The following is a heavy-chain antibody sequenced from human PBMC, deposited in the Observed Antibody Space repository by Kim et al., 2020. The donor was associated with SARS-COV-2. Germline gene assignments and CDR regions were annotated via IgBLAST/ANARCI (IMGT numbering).Heavy chain of an antibody. CDR1: GGSISSSGYY. D-gene: IGHD6-19*01. CDR2: IYYSGST. V-gene: IGHV4-39*01. CDR3: ARHGSQWLVREGWFDP. Sequence: SETLSLTCTVSGGSISSSGYYWGWIRQPPGKGLEWIGRIYYSGSTYYSSSPKSRVTISVDTSKNQFSLKLSSVTAADTAVYYSARHGSQWLVREGWFDPWGQGTLVTVSS. J-gene: IGHJ5*02.